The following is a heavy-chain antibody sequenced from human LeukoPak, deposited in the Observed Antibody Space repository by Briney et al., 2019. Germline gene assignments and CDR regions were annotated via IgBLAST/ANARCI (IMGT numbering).Heavy chain of an antibody. Sequence: GASVKVSCKASGGTFISYAISWVRQAPGQGLEWMGGIIPIFGTANYAQKFQGRVTITADESTSTAYMELSSLRSEDTAVYYCARDLGLLSEGSGWYYWGQGTLVTVSS. J-gene: IGHJ4*02. CDR3: ARDLGLLSEGSGWYY. CDR2: IIPIFGTA. D-gene: IGHD6-19*01. V-gene: IGHV1-69*13. CDR1: GGTFISYA.